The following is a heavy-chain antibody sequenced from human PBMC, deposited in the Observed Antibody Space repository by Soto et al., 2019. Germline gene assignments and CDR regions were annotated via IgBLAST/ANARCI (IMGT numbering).Heavy chain of an antibody. V-gene: IGHV1-3*01. J-gene: IGHJ3*02. CDR2: INAGNGNT. D-gene: IGHD6-19*01. CDR1: GYTFTSYA. CDR3: ARVGYRYSSGWYGSDAFDI. Sequence: GASVKVSCKASGYTFTSYAMHWVRQAPGQRLEWMGWINAGNGNTKYSQKFQGRVTITRDTSASTAYMELSSLRSEDTAVYYCARVGYRYSSGWYGSDAFDIWGQGTMVTVS.